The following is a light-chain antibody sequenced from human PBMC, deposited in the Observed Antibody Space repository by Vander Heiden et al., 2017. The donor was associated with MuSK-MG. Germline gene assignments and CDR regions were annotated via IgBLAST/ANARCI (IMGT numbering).Light chain of an antibody. CDR1: QSISSY. CDR2: AAS. J-gene: IGKJ3*01. Sequence: DIQMTQSPSSLSASVGDRVTITCRASQSISSYLNWYQQKPGKAPKLLSYAASSLQGGVPSRFSSSGSGTDFALTISSLQTKDFATYYGQQSYSTPLFTFGPGTKVEIK. V-gene: IGKV1-39*01. CDR3: QQSYSTPLFT.